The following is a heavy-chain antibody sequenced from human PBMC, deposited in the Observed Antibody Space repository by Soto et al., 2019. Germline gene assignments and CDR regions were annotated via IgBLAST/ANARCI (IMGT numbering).Heavy chain of an antibody. D-gene: IGHD2-15*01. Sequence: GSLRLSCVASGFTFWAAWMSWVRQALGKGLAWVANIKQDGSAKQYLDSASGRFTISRDNSKNSVYLQMNSQRAEDTALYYCARDFYGGFSYGPGDNWGQGTLVTVSS. V-gene: IGHV3-7*01. CDR3: ARDFYGGFSYGPGDN. CDR2: IKQDGSAK. CDR1: GFTFWAAW. J-gene: IGHJ4*02.